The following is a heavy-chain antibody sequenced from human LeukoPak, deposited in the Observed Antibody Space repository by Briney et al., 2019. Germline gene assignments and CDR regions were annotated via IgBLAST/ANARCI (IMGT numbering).Heavy chain of an antibody. CDR1: GFTFSSYA. CDR2: ISGSGGST. D-gene: IGHD3-22*01. J-gene: IGHJ4*02. CDR3: AGRDYYDSGFDY. V-gene: IGHV3-23*01. Sequence: PGGSLRLSCAASGFTFSSYAMSWVRQAPGKGLEWVSAISGSGGSTYYADSVKGRFTISRDNSKNTLYLQMNSLRAEDTAVYYCAGRDYYDSGFDYWGQGTLVTVSS.